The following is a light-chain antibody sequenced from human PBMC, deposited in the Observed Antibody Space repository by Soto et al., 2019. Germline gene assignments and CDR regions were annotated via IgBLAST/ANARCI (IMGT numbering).Light chain of an antibody. J-gene: IGLJ2*01. Sequence: QPVLTQSPSASASLGASVKLTCTLSSGHSSYDIAWHQQQPEKGPRYLMKVSSDGSHSKGDGIPDRFSGSTSGAERYLTISSLQSEDEADYYCQTWDTGTVVFGGGTQLTVL. CDR3: QTWDTGTVV. CDR1: SGHSSYD. V-gene: IGLV4-69*01. CDR2: VSSDGSH.